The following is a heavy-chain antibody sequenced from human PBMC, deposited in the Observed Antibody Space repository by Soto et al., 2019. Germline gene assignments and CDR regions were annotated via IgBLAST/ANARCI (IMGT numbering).Heavy chain of an antibody. CDR3: ARSGFTYGSDTYYYYYGMDV. CDR2: IYYSGRT. J-gene: IGHJ6*02. D-gene: IGHD3-10*01. Sequence: QVQLQESGPGLVKPSQTLSLTCTVSGDSISNGGYHWSWIRQHPGKGLEWIGYIYYSGRTSYNPSLKSRVTISVDMSKNQFSLKLGSVTAADTAVYYCARSGFTYGSDTYYYYYGMDVWGQGTTVTVSS. V-gene: IGHV4-31*03. CDR1: GDSISNGGYH.